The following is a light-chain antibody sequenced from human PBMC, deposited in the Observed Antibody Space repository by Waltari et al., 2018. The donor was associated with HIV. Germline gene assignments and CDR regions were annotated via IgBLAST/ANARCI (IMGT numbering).Light chain of an antibody. CDR1: SSNIGAGYY. CDR2: GNI. CDR3: QSYDSSLSGSV. V-gene: IGLV1-40*01. J-gene: IGLJ3*02. Sequence: QSVLTQPPSVSGAPGQRVTISCTGSSSNIGAGYYVHWYQQLPGTAPKLLIYGNINRPSGVPGRFSGSKSGTSASLAITGLQTEDEADYYCQSYDSSLSGSVFGGGTKLTVL.